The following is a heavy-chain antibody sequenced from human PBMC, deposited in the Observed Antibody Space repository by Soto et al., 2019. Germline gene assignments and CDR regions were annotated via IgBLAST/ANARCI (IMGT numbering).Heavy chain of an antibody. J-gene: IGHJ4*02. D-gene: IGHD3-16*01. V-gene: IGHV3-23*01. CDR1: GFTFSFYA. Sequence: EVQLLESGGGWVQPGGSLRLSCEASGFTFSFYAFGWVRQAPGKGLEWVSSFGGSGGSAFYIDSVKGRFAVSRDDSKNTLLLQMNNRRAEDTAIYYCVTDLGGTHSRVGYWGQGTLVTVSS. CDR2: FGGSGGSA. CDR3: VTDLGGTHSRVGY.